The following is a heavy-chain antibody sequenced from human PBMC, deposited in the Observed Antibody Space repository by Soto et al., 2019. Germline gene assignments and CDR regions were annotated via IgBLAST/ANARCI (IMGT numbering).Heavy chain of an antibody. V-gene: IGHV4-39*01. Sequence: QLQLQESGPGLVKPSETLSLTCTVSGGSISSSSYYWGWIRQPPGKGLEWIGSIYYSGSTYYNPSLKSRVPISVDTSKTQFSLKLSSVTAADTAVYYCARHWAGGQQLVLGAFDIWGQGTMVTVSS. CDR3: ARHWAGGQQLVLGAFDI. CDR1: GGSISSSSYY. CDR2: IYYSGST. J-gene: IGHJ3*02. D-gene: IGHD6-13*01.